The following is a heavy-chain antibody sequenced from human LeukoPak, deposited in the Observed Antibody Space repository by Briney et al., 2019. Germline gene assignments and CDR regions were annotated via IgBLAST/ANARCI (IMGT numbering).Heavy chain of an antibody. J-gene: IGHJ4*02. CDR1: GFTFSSYW. Sequence: GGSLRLSCAASGFTFSSYWMHWVRQAPGKGLVWVSRINTDGSSTSYADSVKGRFTISRDNAKNTLYLQMNSLRAEDTALYFCAQWSRYFDYWGQGTLVTVSS. CDR3: AQWSRYFDY. CDR2: INTDGSST. V-gene: IGHV3-74*01. D-gene: IGHD1-26*01.